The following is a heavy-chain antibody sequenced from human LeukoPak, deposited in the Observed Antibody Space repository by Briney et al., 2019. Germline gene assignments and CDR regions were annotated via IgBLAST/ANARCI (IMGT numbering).Heavy chain of an antibody. Sequence: PSETLSLTCAVYGGSFSGYYWSWIRQPPGKGLEWIGEINHSGSTNYNPSLKSRVTISVDTSKSQFSLKLSSVTAADTAVYYCARGGRWLDAFDIWGQGTMVTVSS. CDR2: INHSGST. D-gene: IGHD5-12*01. CDR1: GGSFSGYY. V-gene: IGHV4-34*01. CDR3: ARGGRWLDAFDI. J-gene: IGHJ3*02.